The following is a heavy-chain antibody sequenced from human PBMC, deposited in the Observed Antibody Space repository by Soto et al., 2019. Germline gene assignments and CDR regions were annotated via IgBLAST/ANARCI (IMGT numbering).Heavy chain of an antibody. CDR3: ARRYGYSFDY. V-gene: IGHV4-59*08. J-gene: IGHJ4*02. CDR2: IYYSGST. Sequence: SETLSLTCTVSGGSISSYYWSWIRQPPGKGLEWIGYIYYSGSTNYNSSLKSRVTISVDTSKNQFSLKLSSVTAADTAVYYCARRYGYSFDYWGQGTLVTVS. CDR1: GGSISSYY. D-gene: IGHD1-1*01.